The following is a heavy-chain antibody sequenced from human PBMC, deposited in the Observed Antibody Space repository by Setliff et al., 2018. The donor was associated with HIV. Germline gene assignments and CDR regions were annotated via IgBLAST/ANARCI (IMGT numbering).Heavy chain of an antibody. V-gene: IGHV4-39*01. CDR3: ARQTWEYYDTLTGYYRSPKNFDS. D-gene: IGHD3-9*01. J-gene: IGHJ4*02. Sequence: PSETLSLTCTVPGGSINRSNYYWGWIRQPPGKGLEWIGTISYTGSTYYDPSLKSRVTISLDTSKNQFFLKLSSVTAPDTAIYYCARQTWEYYDTLTGYYRSPKNFDSWGQGALVTVS. CDR1: GGSINRSNYY. CDR2: ISYTGST.